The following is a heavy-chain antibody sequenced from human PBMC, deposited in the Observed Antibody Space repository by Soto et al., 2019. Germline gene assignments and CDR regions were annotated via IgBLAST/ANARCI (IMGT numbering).Heavy chain of an antibody. CDR3: ARAPKNDAFDI. CDR1: GYTFTGHY. V-gene: IGHV1-2*04. CDR2: INPNSGDT. Sequence: ASVKVSCEASGYTFTGHYIHWLRQGPGQGLEWLGWINPNSGDTNYAQKFLDSVTLTRDTSINTAYMELSSLRSDDTAVYYCARAPKNDAFDIWGQGTMGTVS. J-gene: IGHJ3*02.